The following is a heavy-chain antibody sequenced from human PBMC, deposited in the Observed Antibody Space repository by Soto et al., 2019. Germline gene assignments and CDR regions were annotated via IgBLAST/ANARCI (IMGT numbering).Heavy chain of an antibody. Sequence: GGSLRLSCAASGFTFSSYAMSWVRQAPGKGLEWVSAISGSGGSTYYADSVKGRFTNSRDNSKNTLYLQMNSLRAEDTAVYYCAKVSGMITVGGAVVGYYYGMDVWGQGTTVTVSS. CDR1: GFTFSSYA. J-gene: IGHJ6*02. D-gene: IGHD3-16*01. V-gene: IGHV3-23*01. CDR2: ISGSGGST. CDR3: AKVSGMITVGGAVVGYYYGMDV.